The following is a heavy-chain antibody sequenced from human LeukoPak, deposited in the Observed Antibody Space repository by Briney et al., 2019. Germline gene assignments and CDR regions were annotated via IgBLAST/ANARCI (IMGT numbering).Heavy chain of an antibody. CDR3: ARGRDCGGDCYSSDWFDP. J-gene: IGHJ5*02. Sequence: SETLSLTCTVSNGSISSSRYYWAWIRQPPGKGLEWIGSIYYSGSTHYNPSQKSRVTISVDRSKNQFSLKLSSVTAADTAVYYCARGRDCGGDCYSSDWFDPWGQGTLVTVSS. V-gene: IGHV4-39*07. CDR2: IYYSGST. CDR1: NGSISSSRYY. D-gene: IGHD2-21*02.